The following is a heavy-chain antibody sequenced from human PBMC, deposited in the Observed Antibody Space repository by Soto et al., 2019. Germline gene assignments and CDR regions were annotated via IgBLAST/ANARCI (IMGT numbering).Heavy chain of an antibody. D-gene: IGHD6-19*01. J-gene: IGHJ4*02. Sequence: GGSLRLSCAASGFTSSMTWVRQAPGKGLEWVSASDFSGRLTYYADSVKGRFTIVRDTSVNTLFLQMNSLRTEDTAVYYCANILVGQWLVPGGYWGPGTLVTVSS. V-gene: IGHV3-23*01. CDR1: GFTSS. CDR3: ANILVGQWLVPGGY. CDR2: SDFSGRLT.